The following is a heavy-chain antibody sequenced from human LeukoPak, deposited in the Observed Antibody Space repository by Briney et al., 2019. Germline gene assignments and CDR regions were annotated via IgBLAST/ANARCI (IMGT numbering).Heavy chain of an antibody. Sequence: ASVKVSCKASGYTFTSHDINWVRQATGQGLEWMGWMNPNSGNTGYAQKFQGRVTMTRDTSISTAYMELSRLRSDDTAVYYCARGLVSSSLPTLDYWGQGTLVTVSS. D-gene: IGHD6-13*01. J-gene: IGHJ4*02. V-gene: IGHV1-8*01. CDR3: ARGLVSSSLPTLDY. CDR2: MNPNSGNT. CDR1: GYTFTSHD.